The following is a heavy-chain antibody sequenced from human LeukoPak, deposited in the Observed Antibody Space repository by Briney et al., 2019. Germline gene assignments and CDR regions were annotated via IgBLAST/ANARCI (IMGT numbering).Heavy chain of an antibody. CDR2: ISWNSGSI. V-gene: IGHV3-9*01. CDR1: GFTFDDYA. CDR3: VKGYGGSRYFDL. J-gene: IGHJ2*01. D-gene: IGHD4-23*01. Sequence: PGGSLRLSCAASGFTFDDYAMHWVRHAPGKGLEWVSGISWNSGSIGYADSVKGRSTISRDNAKNTLYLQMSGLRTEDTAVYYCVKGYGGSRYFDLWGRGTLVTVSS.